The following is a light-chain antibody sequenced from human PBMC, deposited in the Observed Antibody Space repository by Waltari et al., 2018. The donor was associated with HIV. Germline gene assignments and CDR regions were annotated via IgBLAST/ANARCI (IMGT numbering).Light chain of an antibody. V-gene: IGLV2-14*01. CDR3: TSYTSTTTHVL. CDR1: TVDLGILNF. J-gene: IGLJ2*01. Sequence: ALPHPASVLGFPGKPIPTPCLGPTVDLGILNFVPWYQQHPGKAPKLIIFEVRNRPSGISNRFSGSKSANTASLTISGLQAEDEANYYCTSYTSTTTHVLFGGGTKLTVL. CDR2: EVR.